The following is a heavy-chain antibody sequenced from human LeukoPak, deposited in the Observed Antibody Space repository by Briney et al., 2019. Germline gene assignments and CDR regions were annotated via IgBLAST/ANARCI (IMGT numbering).Heavy chain of an antibody. V-gene: IGHV3-66*01. CDR1: GFSVSNNY. Sequence: GGSLRLSCAASGFSVSNNYMSWVRQAPGKGLEWVSVIYSGGSTFYADSVKGRFTISRDDSKNTLYLQMNSLRAEDTAVYYCASDSYSPEYFQHWGQGTLVTVSS. CDR2: IYSGGST. J-gene: IGHJ1*01. CDR3: ASDSYSPEYFQH. D-gene: IGHD2-15*01.